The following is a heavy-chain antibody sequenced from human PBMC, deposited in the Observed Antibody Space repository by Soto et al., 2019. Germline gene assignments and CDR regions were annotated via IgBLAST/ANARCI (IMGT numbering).Heavy chain of an antibody. CDR1: GYTFTSYA. V-gene: IGHV1-3*01. J-gene: IGHJ4*02. Sequence: QVQLVQSGAEVKKPGASVKVSCKASGYTFTSYAMHWVRQAPGQRLEWMGWINAGNGNTKYSQKLQGSVTSTRDKSASTDYMELSSLRSEDTAVYYCARVVGIAVDDYWGQGTLVTVSS. CDR2: INAGNGNT. CDR3: ARVVGIAVDDY. D-gene: IGHD6-19*01.